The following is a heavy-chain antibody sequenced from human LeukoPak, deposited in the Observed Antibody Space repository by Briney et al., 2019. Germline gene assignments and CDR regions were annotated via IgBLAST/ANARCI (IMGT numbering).Heavy chain of an antibody. D-gene: IGHD2-2*01. J-gene: IGHJ6*02. V-gene: IGHV3-30*18. CDR1: GFTFSSYG. CDR2: ISYDGSNK. CDR3: AKTLGLGYCSSTSCSPDYGMDV. Sequence: AGGSLRLSCAASGFTFSSYGMHWVRQAPGKGLEWVAVISYDGSNKYYADSVKGRFTISRDNSKNTLYLQMNSLRAEDTAVYYCAKTLGLGYCSSTSCSPDYGMDVWGQGTTVTVSS.